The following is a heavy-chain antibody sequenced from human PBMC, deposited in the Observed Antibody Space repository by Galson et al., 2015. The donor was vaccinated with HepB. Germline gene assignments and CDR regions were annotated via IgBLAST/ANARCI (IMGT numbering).Heavy chain of an antibody. D-gene: IGHD5-12*01. CDR2: IIPIFGTV. Sequence: SVKVSCKASGGTFSRYAISWVRQAPGQGLEWMGGIIPIFGTVNYAQKFQGRVTITADESTSTAYMELSSLRSEDTAVYYCARSSDIVATIQDYYYGMDVWGQGTTVTVSS. CDR3: ARSSDIVATIQDYYYGMDV. CDR1: GGTFSRYA. J-gene: IGHJ6*02. V-gene: IGHV1-69*13.